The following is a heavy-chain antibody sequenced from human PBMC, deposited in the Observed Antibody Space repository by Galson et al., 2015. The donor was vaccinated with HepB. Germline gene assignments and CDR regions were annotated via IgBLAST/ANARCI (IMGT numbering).Heavy chain of an antibody. CDR1: GYSFTSYW. CDR2: IDPSDSYT. CDR3: ARQEYSGYDLTGAFDY. J-gene: IGHJ4*02. V-gene: IGHV5-10-1*01. D-gene: IGHD5-12*01. Sequence: QSGAEVKKPGESLRISCKGSGYSFTSYWISWVRQMPGKGLEWMGRIDPSDSYTNYSPSFQGHVTISADKSISTAYLQWSSLKASDTAMYYCARQEYSGYDLTGAFDYWGQGTLVTVSS.